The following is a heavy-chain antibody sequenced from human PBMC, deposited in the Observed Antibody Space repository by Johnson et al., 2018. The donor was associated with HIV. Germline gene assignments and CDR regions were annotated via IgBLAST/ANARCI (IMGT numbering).Heavy chain of an antibody. J-gene: IGHJ3*02. V-gene: IGHV3-30*04. CDR3: ARSEYSSSWSNAFDI. D-gene: IGHD6-13*01. Sequence: QVQLVESGGGVVHPGRSLRLSCAASLFTFSSFAMHWVRQAPGKGLEWVAVISYDASNKYYADSVKGRFTISRDNAKNSVYLQMNSLRAEDTAVYYCARSEYSSSWSNAFDIWGQGTMVTVSS. CDR2: ISYDASNK. CDR1: LFTFSSFA.